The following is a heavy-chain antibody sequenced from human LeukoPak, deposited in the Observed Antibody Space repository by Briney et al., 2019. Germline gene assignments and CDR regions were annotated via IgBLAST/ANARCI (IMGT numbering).Heavy chain of an antibody. Sequence: SGTLSLTCAVSGGSISSSNWWRWVRQPPGKGLEWIGEIYHSGSTNYNPSLKSRVTISVDKSKNQFSLKLSSVTAADTAAYYCARRDDSSGYYYDYWGQGTLVTVSS. D-gene: IGHD3-22*01. CDR1: GGSISSSNW. J-gene: IGHJ4*02. V-gene: IGHV4-4*02. CDR2: IYHSGST. CDR3: ARRDDSSGYYYDY.